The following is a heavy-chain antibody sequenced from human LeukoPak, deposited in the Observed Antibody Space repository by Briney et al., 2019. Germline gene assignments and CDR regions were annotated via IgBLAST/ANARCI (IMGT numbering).Heavy chain of an antibody. CDR1: GFTFSSYA. D-gene: IGHD3-3*01. CDR3: ARDLFSAVRFLEWLFPDY. V-gene: IGHV3-30*04. J-gene: IGHJ4*02. CDR2: ISYDGSKK. Sequence: GSLRLSCAASGFTFSSYAMHWVRQAPGKGLEWVAVISYDGSKKYYADSVKGRFTISRDNSKNTLYLQMNSLRAEDTAVYYCARDLFSAVRFLEWLFPDYWGQGTLVTVSS.